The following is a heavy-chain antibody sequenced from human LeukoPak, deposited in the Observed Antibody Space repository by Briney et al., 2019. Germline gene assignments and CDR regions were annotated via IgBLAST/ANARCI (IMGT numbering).Heavy chain of an antibody. D-gene: IGHD4/OR15-4a*01. J-gene: IGHJ6*02. V-gene: IGHV1-18*01. CDR1: GYTFTSYG. CDR2: ISAHNGNT. Sequence: ASVKVSCKASGYTFTSYGISWVRQAPGQGLEWVGWISAHNGNTDYAQKLQGRVTMTTDTSTSTAYMELRSLRSDDTAVYYCARDYLTTPYYYYGMDVWGQGTTVIVSS. CDR3: ARDYLTTPYYYYGMDV.